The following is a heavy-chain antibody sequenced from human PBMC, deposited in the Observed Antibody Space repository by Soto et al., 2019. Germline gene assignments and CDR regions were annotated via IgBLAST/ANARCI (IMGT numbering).Heavy chain of an antibody. D-gene: IGHD3-3*01. CDR1: GFTVSSNY. CDR2: IYSGGST. V-gene: IGHV3-53*01. J-gene: IGHJ6*02. CDR3: ARDDDFWSGEGYGMDV. Sequence: GGSLRLSCAASGFTVSSNYMSWVRQAPGKGLEWVSVIYSGGSTYYADSVKGRFTISRDNSKNTLYLQMNSLRAEDTAVYYCARDDDFWSGEGYGMDVWGQGTTVTVSS.